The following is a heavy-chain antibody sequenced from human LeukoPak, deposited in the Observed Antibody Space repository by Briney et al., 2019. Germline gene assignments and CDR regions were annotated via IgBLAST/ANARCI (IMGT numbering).Heavy chain of an antibody. CDR3: ARDGEIVAAGHWSFDL. J-gene: IGHJ2*01. CDR1: GFTFSSYG. CDR2: IWDGGGNK. Sequence: PGRSLRLSCAASGFTFSSYGMHWVRQAPGKGLEWVAVIWDGGGNKNYADSVKGRFTISRDNSKNTLYLQMNSLRAEDTAVYYCARDGEIVAAGHWSFDLWGRGTLVTVSS. D-gene: IGHD6-13*01. V-gene: IGHV3-33*01.